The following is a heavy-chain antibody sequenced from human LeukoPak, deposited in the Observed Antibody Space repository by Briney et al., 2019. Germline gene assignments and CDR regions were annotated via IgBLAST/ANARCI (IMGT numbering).Heavy chain of an antibody. D-gene: IGHD3-9*01. V-gene: IGHV3-33*01. CDR3: ARDLPALGYFDWFLGY. CDR1: GFTFSSYG. CDR2: IWYDGSNK. J-gene: IGHJ4*02. Sequence: PGGSLRLSCAASGFTFSSYGMHWVRQAPGKGLEWVAVIWYDGSNKYYADSVKGRFTISRDNSKNTLYLQMNSLRAEDTAVYYCARDLPALGYFDWFLGYWGQGTLVTVSS.